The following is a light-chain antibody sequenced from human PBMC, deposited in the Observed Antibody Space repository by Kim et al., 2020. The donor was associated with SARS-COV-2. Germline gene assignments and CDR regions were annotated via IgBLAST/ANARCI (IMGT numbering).Light chain of an antibody. Sequence: PGERATLSCRASQSVSSSYLAWYQQKPGQAPRLLIYGASSRATGIPDRFSGSGSGTDFTLTISRLEPEDFAVYYCQQYGSSPLTFGGGTKV. CDR1: QSVSSSY. CDR2: GAS. J-gene: IGKJ4*01. V-gene: IGKV3-20*01. CDR3: QQYGSSPLT.